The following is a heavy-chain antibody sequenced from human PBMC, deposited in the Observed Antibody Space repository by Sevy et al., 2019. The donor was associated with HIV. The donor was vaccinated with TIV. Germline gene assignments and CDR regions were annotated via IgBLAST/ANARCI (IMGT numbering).Heavy chain of an antibody. J-gene: IGHJ4*02. V-gene: IGHV1-18*01. CDR2: ISVYNGNT. CDR3: ARAGYYSGFYDILTGLDY. CDR1: GYTFTSYG. D-gene: IGHD3-9*01. Sequence: ASVKVSCKASGYTFTSYGISWARQAPGQGLEWMGWISVYNGNTNYAQKLPARVTMTTDTSTSTAYMELRSLRSDDTAVYYCARAGYYSGFYDILTGLDYWGQGTLVTVSS.